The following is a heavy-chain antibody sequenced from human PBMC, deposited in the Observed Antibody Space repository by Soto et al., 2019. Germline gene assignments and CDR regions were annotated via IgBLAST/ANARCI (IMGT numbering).Heavy chain of an antibody. Sequence: SETLSLTCTVSGGSVSSGSYYWSWIRQPPGKGLEWIGYIYYSGSTNYNPSLKSRVTISVDTSKNQFSLKLSSVTAADTAVYYSARGGSITIPGLVREGMDVWGQGSTVTVSS. D-gene: IGHD3-3*01. CDR2: IYYSGST. J-gene: IGHJ6*02. V-gene: IGHV4-61*01. CDR1: GGSVSSGSYY. CDR3: ARGGSITIPGLVREGMDV.